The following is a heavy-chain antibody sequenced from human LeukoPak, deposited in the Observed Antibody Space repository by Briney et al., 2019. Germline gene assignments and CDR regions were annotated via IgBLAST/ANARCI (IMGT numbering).Heavy chain of an antibody. J-gene: IGHJ4*02. CDR3: ARVLDIVVVPAAMFDY. CDR2: MNPNSGNT. Sequence: GASVKVSCKASGYTFTSYDINWVRQATGQGLELMGWMNPNSGNTNYAQKLQGRVTMTTDTSTSTAYMELRSLRSDDTAVYYCARVLDIVVVPAAMFDYWGQGTLVTVSS. V-gene: IGHV1-18*01. D-gene: IGHD2-2*01. CDR1: GYTFTSYD.